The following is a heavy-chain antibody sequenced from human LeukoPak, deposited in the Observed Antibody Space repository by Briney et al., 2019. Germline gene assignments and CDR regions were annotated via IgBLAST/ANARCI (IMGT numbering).Heavy chain of an antibody. Sequence: SETLSLTCAVYGGSFSGYYWGWIRQPPGKGLEWIGEINRGGSTNYNPYLKSRATISIDTSRNYFSLKLTSVTAADTAVYYCAREAGYYYDSSGYYRAGAFDIWGQGTMVTVSS. V-gene: IGHV4-34*01. CDR1: GGSFSGYY. D-gene: IGHD3-22*01. CDR2: INRGGST. J-gene: IGHJ3*02. CDR3: AREAGYYYDSSGYYRAGAFDI.